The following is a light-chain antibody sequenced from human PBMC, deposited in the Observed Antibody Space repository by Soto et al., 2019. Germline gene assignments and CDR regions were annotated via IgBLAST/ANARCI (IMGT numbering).Light chain of an antibody. CDR1: NFGSKS. CDR3: QVWDSSSDHPHVV. CDR2: YDS. Sequence: SYELTQPPSVSVAPGKTARITCGGNNFGSKSVHWYQQKPGQAPVLVIYYDSDRPSGIPERFSGSNSENTATLTISRVEAGDEADYYCQVWDSSSDHPHVVFGGGTKLTVL. J-gene: IGLJ2*01. V-gene: IGLV3-21*04.